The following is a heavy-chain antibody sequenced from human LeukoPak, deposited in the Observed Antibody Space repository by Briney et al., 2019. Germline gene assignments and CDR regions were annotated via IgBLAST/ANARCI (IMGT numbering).Heavy chain of an antibody. CDR1: GGSVSSSSYY. Sequence: SETLSLTCTVSGGSVSSSSYYWGWIRQPPGKGLEWIGSIYYSGSTYYNPSLKSRVTISVDTSKNQFSLKLSSVTAADTAVYYCASRGLVFDFFDYWGQGTLVTVSS. J-gene: IGHJ4*02. D-gene: IGHD5/OR15-5a*01. V-gene: IGHV4-39*01. CDR2: IYYSGST. CDR3: ASRGLVFDFFDY.